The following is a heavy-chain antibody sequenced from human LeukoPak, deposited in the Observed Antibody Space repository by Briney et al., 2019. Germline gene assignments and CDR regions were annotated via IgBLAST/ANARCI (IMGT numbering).Heavy chain of an antibody. CDR3: ARLKGSYFEY. Sequence: PSETLSLTCTVSGGSTSSDYWSWIRQPPGKGLEWIGYIYYSGSTNYNPSLRSRVTISVDTSKNQFSLKLSSVTAADTAVYYCARLKGSYFEYWGQGTLVTVDS. CDR1: GGSTSSDY. J-gene: IGHJ4*02. V-gene: IGHV4-59*08. CDR2: IYYSGST.